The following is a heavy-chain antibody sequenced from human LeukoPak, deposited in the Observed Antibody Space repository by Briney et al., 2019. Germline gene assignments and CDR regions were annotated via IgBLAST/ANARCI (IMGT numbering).Heavy chain of an antibody. CDR3: ARDGPTAAPFDY. CDR2: INPSGGST. D-gene: IGHD2-2*01. Sequence: ASVKVSCKASGYRFTSYDMHWVRKAPGQGLEWMGIINPSGGSTSYAQRFQGRVAMTRDTSTTTVYMEVNSLTSEDTAVYFCARDGPTAAPFDYWGQGTLVTVSS. V-gene: IGHV1-46*01. CDR1: GYRFTSYD. J-gene: IGHJ4*02.